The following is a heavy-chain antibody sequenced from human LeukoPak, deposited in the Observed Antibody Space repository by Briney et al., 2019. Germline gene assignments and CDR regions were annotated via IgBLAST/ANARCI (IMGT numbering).Heavy chain of an antibody. CDR2: INSDGSIT. CDR1: GFTFTTYW. CDR3: ARDAVDTANAV. D-gene: IGHD5-18*01. V-gene: IGHV3-74*01. J-gene: IGHJ6*02. Sequence: GGSLRLSCAASGFTFTTYWMHWVRQAPGKGRVWVSHINSDGSITSYADSVKGRFTISRDNAKNTLYLQMNSLRAEDTAVYYCARDAVDTANAVWGQGTTVTVSS.